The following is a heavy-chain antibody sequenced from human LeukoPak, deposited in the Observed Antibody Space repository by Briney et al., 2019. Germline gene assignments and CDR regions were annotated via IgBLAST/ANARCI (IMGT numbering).Heavy chain of an antibody. J-gene: IGHJ4*02. CDR1: GFTFSSYS. V-gene: IGHV3-48*04. CDR3: ARDFYDYNWVYYFDY. D-gene: IGHD5-24*01. Sequence: GGSLRLSCAASGFTFSSYSMHWVRQAPGKGLEWVSYISSSSSTIYYADSVKGRFTISRDNAKQSLYLQMNSLRAEDTAVYYCARDFYDYNWVYYFDYWGQGTLVTVSS. CDR2: ISSSSSTI.